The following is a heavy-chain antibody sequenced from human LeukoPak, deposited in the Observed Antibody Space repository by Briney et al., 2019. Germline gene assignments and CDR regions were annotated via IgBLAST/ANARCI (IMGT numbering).Heavy chain of an antibody. CDR2: INYSGVT. D-gene: IGHD2-15*01. CDR3: AIYSSSSGRIDP. Sequence: PSETLSLTCAVSGFSISSGYYWGWIRQPPGKGLEWIAGINYSGVTHYNPSLKSRVTISVDTSKNHFSLNLSSVTAADTAVYYCAIYSSSSGRIDPWGQGTLVTVSS. V-gene: IGHV4-38-2*01. CDR1: GFSISSGYY. J-gene: IGHJ5*02.